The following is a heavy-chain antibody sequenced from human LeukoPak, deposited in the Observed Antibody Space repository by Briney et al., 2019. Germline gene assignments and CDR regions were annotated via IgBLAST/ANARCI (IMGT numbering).Heavy chain of an antibody. D-gene: IGHD3-22*01. CDR2: INPNSGGT. CDR1: GYAFTGYY. J-gene: IGHJ4*02. Sequence: GASVKVSCKASGYAFTGYYMHWVRQAPGQGLEWMGWINPNSGGTNYAQKFQGRVTMTRDTSISTAYMELSRLRSDDTAVYYCARGDYYDSSGYYDGTDYWGQGTLVTVSS. CDR3: ARGDYYDSSGYYDGTDY. V-gene: IGHV1-2*02.